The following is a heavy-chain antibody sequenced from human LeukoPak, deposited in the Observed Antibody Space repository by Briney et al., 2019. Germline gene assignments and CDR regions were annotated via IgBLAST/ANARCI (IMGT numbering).Heavy chain of an antibody. J-gene: IGHJ4*02. CDR3: AKALTMIVVVITTPFDY. CDR1: GFTFSNYA. D-gene: IGHD3-22*01. Sequence: PGGSLRLSCAASGFTFSNYAMSWVRQAPGKGLEWVSAIGGSGGNTYYADSMKGRFTVSRDNSKNTLYLQMNSLRAEDTAVYYCAKALTMIVVVITTPFDYWGQGTLVTVSS. CDR2: IGGSGGNT. V-gene: IGHV3-23*01.